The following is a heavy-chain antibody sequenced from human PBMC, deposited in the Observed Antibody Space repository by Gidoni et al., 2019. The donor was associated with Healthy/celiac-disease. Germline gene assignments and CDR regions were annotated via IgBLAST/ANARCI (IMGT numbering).Heavy chain of an antibody. CDR3: AKDGAYGDYVLDY. J-gene: IGHJ4*02. Sequence: QVQLVESGGGVVQPGRPLRLSCAASGFTSSSYSMHWVRQAPGTGLEWVAVISYDGSNKYYADSVKGRFTISRDNSKNTRYLQMNSLRAEDTAVYYCAKDGAYGDYVLDYWGQGTLVTVSS. CDR1: GFTSSSYS. CDR2: ISYDGSNK. D-gene: IGHD4-17*01. V-gene: IGHV3-30*18.